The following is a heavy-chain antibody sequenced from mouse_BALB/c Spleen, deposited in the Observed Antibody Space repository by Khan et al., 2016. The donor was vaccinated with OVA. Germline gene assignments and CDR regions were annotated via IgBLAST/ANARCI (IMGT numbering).Heavy chain of an antibody. Sequence: QVQLQQSGAELAKPGASVKMSCKASGYTFTSYWMHWVKQRPGQGLEWIGYINTSTGYTEYNQKFKDQATLTADTSSSTAYLQLNSLTSEDTAAFYCARWGPGKDYWGEGTTLTVSS. J-gene: IGHJ2*01. CDR3: ARWGPGKDY. D-gene: IGHD3-3*01. V-gene: IGHV1-7*01. CDR1: GYTFTSYW. CDR2: INTSTGYT.